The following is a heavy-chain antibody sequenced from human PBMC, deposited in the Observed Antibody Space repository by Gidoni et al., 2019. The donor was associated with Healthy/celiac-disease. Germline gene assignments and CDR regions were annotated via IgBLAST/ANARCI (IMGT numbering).Heavy chain of an antibody. Sequence: QVQLQESGPGLVKPSETLSLTGTDSGGSISSYYWSWIRQPPGKGLEWIGYIYYSGSTNYSPSLKSRVTISGDTSKNQFSLKLSSVTAADTAVYYCARAYGGYGNYFDYWGQGTLVTVSS. CDR1: GGSISSYY. CDR2: IYYSGST. J-gene: IGHJ4*02. V-gene: IGHV4-59*01. D-gene: IGHD5-12*01. CDR3: ARAYGGYGNYFDY.